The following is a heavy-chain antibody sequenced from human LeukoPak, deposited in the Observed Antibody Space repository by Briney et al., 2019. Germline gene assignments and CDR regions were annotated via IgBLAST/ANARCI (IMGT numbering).Heavy chain of an antibody. CDR2: IRYDGSNK. CDR3: ARRVAPDWYFDL. V-gene: IGHV3-33*01. CDR1: GFTFSSYG. D-gene: IGHD2-15*01. J-gene: IGHJ2*01. Sequence: GGSLRLSCAASGFTFSSYGMHWVRQAPGKGLEWVAFIRYDGSNKYYADSVKGRFTISRDNAKNSLYLQMNSLRAEDTAVYYCARRVAPDWYFDLWGRGTLVTVSS.